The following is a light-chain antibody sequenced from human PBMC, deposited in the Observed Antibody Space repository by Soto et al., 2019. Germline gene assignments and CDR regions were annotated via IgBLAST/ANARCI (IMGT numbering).Light chain of an antibody. CDR3: QKYDMAPWT. V-gene: IGKV1-27*01. CDR2: GAS. CDR1: QGISHY. Sequence: DIQRTQSPSSLSASVGDRVTITCRASQGISHYLAWYQQKPGKVPKLLISGASTLQSGVPSRFSGSGSGTDFTLTISSLQPEDVATYYCQKYDMAPWTFGQGTKVEMK. J-gene: IGKJ1*01.